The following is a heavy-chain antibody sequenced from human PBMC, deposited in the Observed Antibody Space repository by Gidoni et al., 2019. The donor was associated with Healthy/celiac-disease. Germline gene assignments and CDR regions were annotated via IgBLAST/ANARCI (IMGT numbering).Heavy chain of an antibody. CDR3: AKVRDRTTGYYYYMDV. Sequence: EVSLLGSGGGLVQAGGSLGLSCAVPCFTFRRCAMSWVRRAPGKGLEWVSAISGSGGSTYYADSVKGRFTISRDNSKNTLYLQMNSLRAEDTAVYYCAKVRDRTTGYYYYMDVWGKGTTVTVSS. CDR2: ISGSGGST. J-gene: IGHJ6*03. D-gene: IGHD4-4*01. CDR1: CFTFRRCA. V-gene: IGHV3-23*01.